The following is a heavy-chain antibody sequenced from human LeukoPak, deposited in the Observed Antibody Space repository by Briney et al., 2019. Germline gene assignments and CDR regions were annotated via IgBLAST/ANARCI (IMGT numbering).Heavy chain of an antibody. CDR2: IKKDGSAK. J-gene: IGHJ5*02. CDR1: GFTFSSYW. V-gene: IGHV3-7*01. Sequence: GGSLRLSCAASGFTFSSYWMHWVRQAPGKGLQWVANIKKDGSAKYYVDSLKGRFTISRDNAKNSLYLQMNSLRAEDTAVYYCAREISSWYRTEGRFDPWGQGTLVTVSS. D-gene: IGHD6-13*01. CDR3: AREISSWYRTEGRFDP.